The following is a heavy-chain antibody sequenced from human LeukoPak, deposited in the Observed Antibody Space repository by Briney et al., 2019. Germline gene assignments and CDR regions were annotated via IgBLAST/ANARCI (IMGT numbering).Heavy chain of an antibody. Sequence: GGSLRLSCIASGFTFGDYAMSWVRQAPGKGLEWVGFIRNKAYGGSTEYAASVKGRFTISRDDSKSIAYLQMNSLKTEDTAVYYCTRDVRRGYSYGIDYWGQGTLVTVSS. J-gene: IGHJ4*02. CDR1: GFTFGDYA. CDR2: IRNKAYGGST. V-gene: IGHV3-49*04. CDR3: TRDVRRGYSYGIDY. D-gene: IGHD5-18*01.